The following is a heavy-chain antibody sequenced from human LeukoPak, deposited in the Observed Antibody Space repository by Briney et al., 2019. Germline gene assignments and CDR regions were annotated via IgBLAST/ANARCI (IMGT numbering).Heavy chain of an antibody. D-gene: IGHD2-2*02. V-gene: IGHV1-8*03. CDR3: ARGYSVVPAAIQGESWFDP. CDR2: MNPNSGNT. J-gene: IGHJ5*02. Sequence: ASVKVSCKASGYTFTSYDINWVRQATGQGLEWMGWMNPNSGNTGYAQKFQGRVTITRNTSISTAYMELSSLRSEDTAVYYCARGYSVVPAAIQGESWFDPWGQGTLVTVSS. CDR1: GYTFTSYD.